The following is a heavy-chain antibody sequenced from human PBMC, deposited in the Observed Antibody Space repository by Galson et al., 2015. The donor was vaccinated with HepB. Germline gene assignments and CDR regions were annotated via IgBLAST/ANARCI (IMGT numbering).Heavy chain of an antibody. D-gene: IGHD5-24*01. CDR1: GGTFSSYA. CDR3: ARGGDGYNTWIDY. Sequence: SVKVSCKASGGTFSSYAISWVRQAPGQGLEWMGGIIPIFGTANYAQKFQGRVTITADESTSTAYMELSSLRSEDTAVYYCARGGDGYNTWIDYWGQGTLVTVSS. J-gene: IGHJ4*02. V-gene: IGHV1-69*13. CDR2: IIPIFGTA.